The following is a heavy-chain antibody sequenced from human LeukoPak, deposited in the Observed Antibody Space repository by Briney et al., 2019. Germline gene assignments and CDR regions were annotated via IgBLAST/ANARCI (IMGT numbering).Heavy chain of an antibody. CDR3: ATIAGTGWNYFDY. J-gene: IGHJ4*02. V-gene: IGHV1-24*01. D-gene: IGHD6-13*01. Sequence: VASVKVSCKVSGYTLTELSMHWVRQAPGKGLEWMRGFDPEDGETIYAQKFQGRVTMTEDTSTDTAYMELSSLRSEDTAVYYCATIAGTGWNYFDYWGQGTLVTVSS. CDR2: FDPEDGET. CDR1: GYTLTELS.